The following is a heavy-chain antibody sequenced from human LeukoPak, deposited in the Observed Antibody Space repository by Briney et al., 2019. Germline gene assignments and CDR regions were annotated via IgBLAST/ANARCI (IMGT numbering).Heavy chain of an antibody. CDR1: GGSISRNTDW. CDR2: IYHSGRT. CDR3: ARVYGGNRLDN. D-gene: IGHD4-23*01. J-gene: IGHJ5*02. Sequence: SETLSLTCAVSGGSISRNTDWWSWVRQPPGKGLEWIGEIYHSGRTNYNPSLKSRVTISVDKSKNQFNLKLSSVTAADTAVYYRARVYGGNRLDNWGQGALVTVSS. V-gene: IGHV4-4*02.